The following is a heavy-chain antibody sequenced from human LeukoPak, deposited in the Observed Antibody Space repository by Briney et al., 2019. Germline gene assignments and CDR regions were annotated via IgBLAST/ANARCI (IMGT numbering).Heavy chain of an antibody. CDR1: GFTFSSYA. CDR3: AKEDQPEIYYYYYYGMDV. Sequence: GGSLRLSCAASGFTFSSYAMSWVRQAPGKGREWVSAISGSGGSTYYADSVKGRFTISRDNSKNTLYLQMNSLRAEDTAVYYCAKEDQPEIYYYYYYGMDVWGQGTTVTVSS. J-gene: IGHJ6*02. D-gene: IGHD1-14*01. V-gene: IGHV3-23*01. CDR2: ISGSGGST.